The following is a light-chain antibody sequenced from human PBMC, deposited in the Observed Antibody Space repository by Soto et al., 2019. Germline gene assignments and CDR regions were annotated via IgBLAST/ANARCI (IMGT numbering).Light chain of an antibody. CDR3: SSFTNSSPLGV. CDR1: SSDGGSYNY. V-gene: IGLV2-14*03. CDR2: DVD. Sequence: QSVLTQPASVSGSPGQSITISCTGTSSDGGSYNYVSWYQHHPGKAPKRVIYDVDDRPSGVSNRFSGSKSGNTASLTISGLQAEDEADYYCSSFTNSSPLGVFGTGTKVTVL. J-gene: IGLJ1*01.